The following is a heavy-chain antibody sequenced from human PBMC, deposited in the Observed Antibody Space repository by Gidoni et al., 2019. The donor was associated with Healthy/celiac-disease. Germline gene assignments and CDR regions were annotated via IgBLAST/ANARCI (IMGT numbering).Heavy chain of an antibody. CDR1: GFTFSSYG. CDR2: ISYDGSNK. D-gene: IGHD3-10*01. CDR3: AKERLGVWFGDMDY. Sequence: QVQLVESVGGVVQPGRSLRLSCAASGFTFSSYGMHWVRPAPGKGLEWVSVISYDGSNKYYADSVKGRFTISRENSKNTLYLQMNSLRAEDTAVYYCAKERLGVWFGDMDYWGQGTLVTVSS. J-gene: IGHJ4*02. V-gene: IGHV3-30*18.